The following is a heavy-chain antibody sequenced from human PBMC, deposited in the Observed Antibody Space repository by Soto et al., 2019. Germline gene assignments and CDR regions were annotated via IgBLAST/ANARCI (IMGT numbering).Heavy chain of an antibody. CDR1: GGSISSGGYY. Sequence: QVQLQESGPGLVKPSQTLSLTCTVSGGSISSGGYYWSWIRQHPGKGLEWIGYIYYSGSTYYNPSLKRRVTVSVDTYKNQFSLKLSSVTAADKAVYYCARGGPYYYDSSGYYTDYFDYWGQGTLVTVSS. CDR2: IYYSGST. CDR3: ARGGPYYYDSSGYYTDYFDY. V-gene: IGHV4-31*03. J-gene: IGHJ4*02. D-gene: IGHD3-22*01.